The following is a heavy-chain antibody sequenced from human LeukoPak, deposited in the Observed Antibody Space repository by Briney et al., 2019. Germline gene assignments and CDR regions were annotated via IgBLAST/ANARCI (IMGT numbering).Heavy chain of an antibody. D-gene: IGHD2-21*01. Sequence: PSETLSLTCTVSGGSISNSFWSWIRQPAGKGLEWIGRIYSSGRTNYNPSLKSRVTMSVDTSRNQFSLRLTSVTAADTAVYCARAPGGCGGTCAFDYWGQGSPVAVSS. V-gene: IGHV4-4*07. CDR3: ARAPGGCGGTCAFDY. J-gene: IGHJ4*02. CDR2: IYSSGRT. CDR1: GGSISNSF.